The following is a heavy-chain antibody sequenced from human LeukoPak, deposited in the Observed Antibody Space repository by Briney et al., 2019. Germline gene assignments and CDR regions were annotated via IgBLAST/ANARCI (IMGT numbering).Heavy chain of an antibody. J-gene: IGHJ4*02. Sequence: GGSLRLSCAASGFTFSDYYMSWIRQAPGKGLEWISYITNSGTTIYYADSVKGRFTISRDNAKNSLYLQMNSLRAEDTAVYYCAREGYYDSSGYGVGYWGQGTLVTVSS. D-gene: IGHD3-22*01. CDR2: ITNSGTTI. V-gene: IGHV3-11*01. CDR3: AREGYYDSSGYGVGY. CDR1: GFTFSDYY.